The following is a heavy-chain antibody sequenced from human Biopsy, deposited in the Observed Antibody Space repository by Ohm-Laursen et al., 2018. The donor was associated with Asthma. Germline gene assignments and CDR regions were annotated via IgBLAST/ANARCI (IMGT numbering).Heavy chain of an antibody. D-gene: IGHD6-13*01. Sequence: PSDTLSLTCSVSGGSISSNFYYWGWIRQPPGKGLEWVGSIHKNGIGYYKSSLKSRLTISVDTSKNQFSLKVTSVTAADTAVYYCARQKLAAAEGPFDLWGQGTMVTVSS. V-gene: IGHV4-39*01. J-gene: IGHJ3*01. CDR1: GGSISSNFYY. CDR2: IHKNGIG. CDR3: ARQKLAAAEGPFDL.